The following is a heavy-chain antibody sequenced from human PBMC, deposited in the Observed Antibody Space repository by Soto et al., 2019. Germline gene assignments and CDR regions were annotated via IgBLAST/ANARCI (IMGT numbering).Heavy chain of an antibody. Sequence: SLKISCKASGYSSSPYWIGWVRHMHAKGLTWMEFIYPVHSYTRYSPSFQAQGTISADQSISSPYLQWTSLKASDTAMYYCVVQQKMPWVNYWFQGTLVTVCS. CDR2: IYPVHSYT. CDR3: VVQQKMPWVNY. D-gene: IGHD6-13*01. CDR1: GYSSSPYW. J-gene: IGHJ4*02. V-gene: IGHV5-51*01.